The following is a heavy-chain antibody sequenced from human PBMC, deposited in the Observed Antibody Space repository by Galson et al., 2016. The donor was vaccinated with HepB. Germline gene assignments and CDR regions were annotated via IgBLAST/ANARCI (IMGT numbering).Heavy chain of an antibody. D-gene: IGHD3-16*01. CDR1: GFNFDSYD. CDR3: GRDRGSLGGLWFDP. CDR2: MGTAGET. V-gene: IGHV3-13*01. J-gene: IGHJ5*02. Sequence: SLRLSCAASGFNFDSYDMHWVRQVTGGGLEWVSSMGTAGETFYSDSAVGRFIISRDNAKDSLYLQMDNLTEGDTAVYYRGRDRGSLGGLWFDPRGQGTLVIVSS.